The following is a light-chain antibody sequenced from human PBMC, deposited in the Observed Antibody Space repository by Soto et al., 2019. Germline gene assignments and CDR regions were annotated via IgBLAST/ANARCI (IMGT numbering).Light chain of an antibody. CDR2: DAS. CDR1: QTVRNNY. Sequence: EFVLSNLPVTRSFSPGERAPLSCRASQTVRNNYLAWYQQKPGQAPRLLIYDASSRATGIPDRFSGGGSGTDFTLTISRLEPEDFAVYYCQQFSSYPLTFGGGTKVDIK. J-gene: IGKJ4*01. V-gene: IGKV3-20*01. CDR3: QQFSSYPLT.